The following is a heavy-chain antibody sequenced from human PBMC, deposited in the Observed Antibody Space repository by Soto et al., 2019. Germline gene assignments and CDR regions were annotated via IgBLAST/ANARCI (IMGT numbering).Heavy chain of an antibody. J-gene: IGHJ4*02. CDR3: ARDQGIAARPEGLDY. CDR2: IWYDGSNK. V-gene: IGHV3-33*01. CDR1: GFTFSSYG. Sequence: GGSLRLSCXASGFTFSSYGMHWVRQAPGKGLEWVAVIWYDGSNKYYADSVKGRFTISRDNSKNTLYLQMNSLRAEDTAVYYCARDQGIAARPEGLDYWGQGTLVTVSS. D-gene: IGHD6-6*01.